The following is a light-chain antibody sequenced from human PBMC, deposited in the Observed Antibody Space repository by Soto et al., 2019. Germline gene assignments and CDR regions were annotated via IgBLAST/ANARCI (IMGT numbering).Light chain of an antibody. Sequence: DIQMTQSPSSLSASVGDRVSITCQASQDITNYLNWYQQKPGKAPRLLLYDASSLETGVPSRFSGSGSGTDFTLTISSLQPEDFATYYCQKYNGAPRTFGQGTKVDI. CDR3: QKYNGAPRT. V-gene: IGKV1-33*01. J-gene: IGKJ1*01. CDR1: QDITNY. CDR2: DAS.